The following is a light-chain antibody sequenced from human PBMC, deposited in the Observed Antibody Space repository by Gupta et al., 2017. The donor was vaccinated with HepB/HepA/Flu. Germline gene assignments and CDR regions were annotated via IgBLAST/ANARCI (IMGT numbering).Light chain of an antibody. Sequence: QSAPTQPASVSGSPGQSITISCTGTSSDVGGYNFVSWYQQHPGQAPKLMIYDVSNRPSGVSSRFSGSKSGNTAALTISGLQAEDEADYYCCAYAGSSTYVFGGGTKLTVL. CDR2: DVS. CDR1: SSDVGGYNF. J-gene: IGLJ2*01. V-gene: IGLV2-23*02. CDR3: CAYAGSSTYV.